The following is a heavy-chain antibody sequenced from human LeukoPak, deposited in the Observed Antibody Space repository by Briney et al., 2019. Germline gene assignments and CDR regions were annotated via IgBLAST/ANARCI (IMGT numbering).Heavy chain of an antibody. J-gene: IGHJ6*03. V-gene: IGHV1-69*05. CDR3: ARDLYYYDSSGYLSPYYYMDV. D-gene: IGHD3-22*01. Sequence: SVKVSCKASGYTFTSYGISWVRQAPGQGLEWMGGIIPIFGTANYAQKFQGRVTITTDESTSTAYMELSSLRSEDTAVYYCARDLYYYDSSGYLSPYYYMDVWGKGTTVTVSS. CDR2: IIPIFGTA. CDR1: GYTFTSYG.